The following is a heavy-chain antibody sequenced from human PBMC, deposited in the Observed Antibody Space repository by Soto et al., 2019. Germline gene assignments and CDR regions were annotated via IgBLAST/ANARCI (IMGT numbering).Heavy chain of an antibody. Sequence: QVQLVQSGAEVKKPGASVKISCKASGYTFTNYAMHWVRQAPGQRLEWMGWINAGNGNTKYSQKFQGRVTITRDTSASTAYRELSSLRSEDTAVYYCARSTGIAVWGDYWGQGTLVTVSS. J-gene: IGHJ4*02. CDR3: ARSTGIAVWGDY. V-gene: IGHV1-3*01. CDR1: GYTFTNYA. D-gene: IGHD6-19*01. CDR2: INAGNGNT.